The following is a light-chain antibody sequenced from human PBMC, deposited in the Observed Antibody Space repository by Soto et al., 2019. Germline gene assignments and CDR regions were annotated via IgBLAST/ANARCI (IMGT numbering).Light chain of an antibody. CDR3: QQSYSTLWT. CDR2: STS. V-gene: IGKV1-39*01. CDR1: QSISYY. J-gene: IGKJ1*01. Sequence: DIQVTQSPSSLSASVGDRVTITCRASQSISYYLNWYQQKQGRAPRLLIYSTSTLQSGVPSKFSGSASGTDFTLTISSLQPEDFATYYCQQSYSTLWTFGQGTKVDIK.